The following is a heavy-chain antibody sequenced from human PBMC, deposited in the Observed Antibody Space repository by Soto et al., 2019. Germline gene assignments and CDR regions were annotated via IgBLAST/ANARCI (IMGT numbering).Heavy chain of an antibody. CDR3: ARRGSRNELYGMDV. J-gene: IGHJ6*02. V-gene: IGHV5-51*01. CDR1: GYSFSSYW. CDR2: IFPADSDT. Sequence: PGESLKISCKGSGYSFSSYWIGWVRQMPGKGLEWMGIIFPADSDTRYSPSFQGQVTISADKSTSTAYLQWSSLKASDTATYYCARRGSRNELYGMDVWGQGTTVTVSS. D-gene: IGHD1-7*01.